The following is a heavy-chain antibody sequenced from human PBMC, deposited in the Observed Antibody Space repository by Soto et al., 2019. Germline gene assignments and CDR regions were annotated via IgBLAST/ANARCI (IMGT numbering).Heavy chain of an antibody. Sequence: ASVKVSCKASGYTFTSYGISWVRQAPGQGLEWMGWISAYNGNTNYAQKLQGRVTMTTDTSTSTAYMELRSLRSDDTVVYYCARGPPGDYYDSSGYYRTFDYWGQGTLVTVSS. CDR2: ISAYNGNT. D-gene: IGHD3-22*01. J-gene: IGHJ4*02. CDR3: ARGPPGDYYDSSGYYRTFDY. CDR1: GYTFTSYG. V-gene: IGHV1-18*04.